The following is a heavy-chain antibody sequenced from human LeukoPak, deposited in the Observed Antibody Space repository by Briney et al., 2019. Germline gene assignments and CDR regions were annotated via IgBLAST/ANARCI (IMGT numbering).Heavy chain of an antibody. CDR2: IYHAGTT. Sequence: PSETLSLTCAVSGASISSSNWWSWARQPPGKGLEWIGEIYHAGTTNYNPSLKSRVTISVDNSRNQFSLKLTSVTATDTAVYYCMRTYRSNTSCFYFDYWGQGTLVTVSS. J-gene: IGHJ4*02. CDR1: GASISSSNW. D-gene: IGHD2-2*01. V-gene: IGHV4-4*02. CDR3: MRTYRSNTSCFYFDY.